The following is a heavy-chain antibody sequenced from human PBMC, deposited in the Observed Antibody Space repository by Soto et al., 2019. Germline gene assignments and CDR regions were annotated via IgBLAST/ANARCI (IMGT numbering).Heavy chain of an antibody. CDR1: GGSISSSSYY. CDR3: ARRTGTTYFDY. CDR2: IYYSGST. D-gene: IGHD1-7*01. J-gene: IGHJ4*02. V-gene: IGHV4-39*01. Sequence: PSETLSLTCTVSGGSISSSSYYWGWIRQPPGKGLEWIGSIYYSGSTCYNPSLKSRVTISVDTSKNQFSLKLSSVTAADTAVYYCARRTGTTYFDYWGQGTLVTVSS.